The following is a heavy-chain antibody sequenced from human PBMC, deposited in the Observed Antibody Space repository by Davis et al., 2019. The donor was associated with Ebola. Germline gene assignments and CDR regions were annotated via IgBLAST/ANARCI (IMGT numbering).Heavy chain of an antibody. D-gene: IGHD6-13*01. V-gene: IGHV1-69*13. CDR2: IIPVFGTT. CDR3: ARTYSGSRIIMDV. CDR1: GDTFRTYT. Sequence: SVKVSCKASGDTFRTYTVAWVRQAPGQGLEWMGGIIPVFGTTDYAPRFQSRVTFTADESTSTAYMELTSLRSDDTAVYYCARTYSGSRIIMDVWGKGTTVTVSS. J-gene: IGHJ6*04.